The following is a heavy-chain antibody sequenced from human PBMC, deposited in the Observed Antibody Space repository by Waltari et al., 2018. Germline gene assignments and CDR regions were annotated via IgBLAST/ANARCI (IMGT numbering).Heavy chain of an antibody. D-gene: IGHD6-19*01. CDR3: ATPLRAVADAFDI. CDR2: CDPEEGEK. Sequence: EVQLVQSGAEVKRPGATVKFSCKASGYTFTDYYMHRVQQAPGKGLAWMGRCDPEEGEKRNEEKFQGRVTITANTSTDTAYMELSSLRSEDTAVYYCATPLRAVADAFDIWGQGTMVTVSS. CDR1: GYTFTDYY. V-gene: IGHV1-69-2*01. J-gene: IGHJ3*02.